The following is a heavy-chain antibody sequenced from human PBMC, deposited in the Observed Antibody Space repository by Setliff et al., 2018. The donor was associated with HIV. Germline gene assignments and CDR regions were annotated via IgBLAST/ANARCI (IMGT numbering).Heavy chain of an antibody. J-gene: IGHJ4*02. CDR1: GFTFSRSA. V-gene: IGHV3-30*01. D-gene: IGHD2-15*01. CDR3: TPLDY. CDR2: ISNDGSNK. Sequence: LSCAASGFTFSRSAVHWVRQAPGKGLEWVAVISNDGSNKFYADSVKGRFTISRDNSKNTVYLQMNSLRTEDTALYYCTPLDYWGQGALVTVSS.